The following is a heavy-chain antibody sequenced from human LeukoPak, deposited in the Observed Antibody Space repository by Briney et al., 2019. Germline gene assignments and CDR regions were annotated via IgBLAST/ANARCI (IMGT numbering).Heavy chain of an antibody. D-gene: IGHD6-13*01. CDR2: INHSGST. V-gene: IGHV4-34*01. CDR3: ARGYRYSSSPDY. J-gene: IGHJ4*02. Sequence: SETLSLTCAVYGGSFSGYYWSWIRQPPGKGLEWIGEINHSGSTNYNPSLKSRVTISVDTSKNQFSLKLSSVTAADTAVYYCARGYRYSSSPDYWSQGTLVTVSS. CDR1: GGSFSGYY.